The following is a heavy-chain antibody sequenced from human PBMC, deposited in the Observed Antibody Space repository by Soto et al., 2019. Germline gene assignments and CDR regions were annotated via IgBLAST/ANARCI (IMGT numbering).Heavy chain of an antibody. V-gene: IGHV3-30*18. CDR2: ISFDGNDK. CDR3: AKDIYGGATYLDF. Sequence: ESVGGVVQPGRSLRLSCSTSGFTFSNYGMHWVRQAPGKGLEWVAVISFDGNDKYYADSVKGRFTISRDNSKHTLYLHMTSLRVEDTAMYSCAKDIYGGATYLDFWGQGTLVTVSS. D-gene: IGHD1-26*01. CDR1: GFTFSNYG. J-gene: IGHJ4*02.